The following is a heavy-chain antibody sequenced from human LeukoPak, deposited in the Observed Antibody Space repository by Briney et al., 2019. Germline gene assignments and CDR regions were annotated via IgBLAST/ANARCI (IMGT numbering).Heavy chain of an antibody. V-gene: IGHV3-43*02. J-gene: IGHJ6*02. CDR3: AKDIRHDDSEVYGMDV. D-gene: IGHD2-21*02. CDR2: ISGDGGST. Sequence: GGSLRLSCAASGVSFDDYAMHWVRQAPGKGLEWVSVISGDGGSTYYADSVKGRFTISRDNSKNSLYLQMNSLRTEDTALYYCAKDIRHDDSEVYGMDVWGQGTTVTVSS. CDR1: GVSFDDYA.